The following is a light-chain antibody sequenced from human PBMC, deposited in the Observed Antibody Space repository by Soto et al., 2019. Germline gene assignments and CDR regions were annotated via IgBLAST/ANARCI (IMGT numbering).Light chain of an antibody. CDR1: SSNIGSNT. J-gene: IGLJ2*01. CDR2: NDS. CDR3: AAWDDRLSDLL. Sequence: QSVLIQPPSASGTPGQRVTISCSGSSSNIGSNTVNWFQQVPGMAPRLLIYNDSQRPSGVPDRFSGSRSGTSASLAISGLQSDDEADFYCAAWDDRLSDLLFGGGTKLTVL. V-gene: IGLV1-44*01.